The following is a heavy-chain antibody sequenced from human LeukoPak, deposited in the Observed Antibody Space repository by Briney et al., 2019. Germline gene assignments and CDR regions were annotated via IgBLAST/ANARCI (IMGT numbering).Heavy chain of an antibody. D-gene: IGHD2-15*01. J-gene: IGHJ3*02. CDR2: ISSSSSYI. Sequence: GGSLRLSCAASGFTFSSYSMNWVRQAPGKGLEWVSSISSSSSYIYYADSVKGRFTISRDNAKNSLSLQMNSLRAEDTAVYYCAGESYCSGGSCYSGRAFDIWGQGTMVTVSS. CDR1: GFTFSSYS. V-gene: IGHV3-21*01. CDR3: AGESYCSGGSCYSGRAFDI.